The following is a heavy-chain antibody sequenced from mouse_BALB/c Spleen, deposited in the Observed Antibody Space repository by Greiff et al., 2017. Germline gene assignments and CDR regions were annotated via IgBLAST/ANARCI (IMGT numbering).Heavy chain of an antibody. CDR1: GYTFTNYW. CDR2: IYPGGGYT. V-gene: IGHV1-63*02. Sequence: QVTLKVSGAELVRPGTSVKMSCKAAGYTFTNYWIGWVKQRPGHGLEWIGDIYPGGGYTNYNEKFKGKATLTADTSSSTAYMQLSSLTSEDSAIYYCAREGGNYDAYAMDYWGQGTSVTVSS. J-gene: IGHJ4*01. D-gene: IGHD2-1*01. CDR3: AREGGNYDAYAMDY.